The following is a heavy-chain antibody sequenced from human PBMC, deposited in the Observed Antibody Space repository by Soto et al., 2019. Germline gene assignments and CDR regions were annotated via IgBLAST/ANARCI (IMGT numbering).Heavy chain of an antibody. CDR3: ARSQYYDFWSGATDYFDY. V-gene: IGHV4-59*08. CDR1: GGSISSYY. Sequence: SETLSLTCTVSGGSISSYYWSWIRQPPGKGLEWIGYIYYSGSTNYNPSLKSRVTISVDTSKNQFSLKLSSVTAADTAVYYCARSQYYDFWSGATDYFDYWGQGTLVTVSS. CDR2: IYYSGST. D-gene: IGHD3-3*01. J-gene: IGHJ4*02.